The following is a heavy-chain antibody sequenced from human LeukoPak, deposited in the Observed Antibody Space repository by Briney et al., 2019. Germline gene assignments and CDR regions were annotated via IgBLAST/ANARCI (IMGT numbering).Heavy chain of an antibody. D-gene: IGHD2-2*01. CDR2: ISPGGGTT. CDR1: GFAFGSEA. J-gene: IGHJ6*04. V-gene: IGHV3-23*01. CDR3: AKDEGLYCSSTSCLGDV. Sequence: PGGSLRLSCAVSGFAFGSEAMSWVRQSPARGLEWVASISPGGGTTYYADYVKGRFTISRGNSKNTLYLQMNSLRAEDTAVYYCAKDEGLYCSSTSCLGDVWGKGTTVTVSS.